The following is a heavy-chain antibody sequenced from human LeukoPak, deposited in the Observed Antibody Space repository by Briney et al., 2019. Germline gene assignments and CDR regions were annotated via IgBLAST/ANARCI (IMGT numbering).Heavy chain of an antibody. CDR1: GGSISSGSYY. J-gene: IGHJ4*02. Sequence: SETLSLTCTVSGGSISSGSYYWSWIRQPAGKVQEWIGRIYTSGSTNYNPSLKSRVTISVDTSKNQFSLKLSSVTAADTAVYYCARVMYSYGPYFDYWGQGTLVTVSS. V-gene: IGHV4-61*02. D-gene: IGHD5-18*01. CDR3: ARVMYSYGPYFDY. CDR2: IYTSGST.